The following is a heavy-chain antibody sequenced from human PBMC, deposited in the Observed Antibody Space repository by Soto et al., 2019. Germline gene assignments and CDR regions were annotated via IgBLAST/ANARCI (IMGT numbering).Heavy chain of an antibody. D-gene: IGHD5-12*01. CDR3: AALHEYSGYDRGF. Sequence: SLRLSCAASGFTFSSYAMHWVRQAPGKGLEWVAVISYDGSNKYYADSVKGRFTMTRDTSISTAYMELSSLRADDTAVYYCAALHEYSGYDRGFWGQGTRVTVSS. CDR2: ISYDGSNK. CDR1: GFTFSSYA. V-gene: IGHV3-30-3*01. J-gene: IGHJ4*02.